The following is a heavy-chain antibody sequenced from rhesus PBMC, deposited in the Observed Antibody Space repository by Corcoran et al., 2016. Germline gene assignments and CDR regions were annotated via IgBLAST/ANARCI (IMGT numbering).Heavy chain of an antibody. Sequence: QVQLQESGPGLVKPSETLSLTCAVSGGSFSSYWWSWIRQPPGKGLEWIGEVNGKSGSPNYDPSLKSRVTISRDASKNQFSLKLSSVTAADTAVYYCAGSIVGTTWDYWGQGVLVIVSS. CDR3: AGSIVGTTWDY. J-gene: IGHJ4*01. D-gene: IGHD1-44*01. CDR1: GGSFSSYW. CDR2: VNGKSGSP. V-gene: IGHV4-80*01.